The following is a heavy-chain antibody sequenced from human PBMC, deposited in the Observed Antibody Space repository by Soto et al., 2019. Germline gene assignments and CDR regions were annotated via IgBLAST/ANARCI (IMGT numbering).Heavy chain of an antibody. CDR1: GGSISSGGYY. V-gene: IGHV4-31*03. CDR3: AICSRYFDRSGYQGWFDP. Sequence: QVQLQESGPGLVKPSQTLSLTCTGSGGSISSGGYYWGWVRQHPEKGLEWIGFIYHSGTAYHNPSLNSRISLSVDTSKNQFSLNLTSGTDADTAVYYCAICSRYFDRSGYQGWFDPWGQGTLVTVSS. CDR2: IYHSGTA. D-gene: IGHD3-22*01. J-gene: IGHJ5*02.